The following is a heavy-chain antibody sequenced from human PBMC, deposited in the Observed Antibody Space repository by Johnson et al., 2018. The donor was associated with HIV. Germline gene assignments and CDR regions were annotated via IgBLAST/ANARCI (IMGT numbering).Heavy chain of an antibody. CDR1: GFTFDDYA. CDR3: AKDRGDYGGNRDAFDI. V-gene: IGHV3-9*01. Sequence: VQLVESGGGLVQPGRSLRLSCAASGFTFDDYAMHWVRQAPGKGLEWVSGISWNSGSIGYADSVKGRFTISRDNSKNTLYLQMNSLRAEDTAVYYCAKDRGDYGGNRDAFDIWGQGTMVTVSS. CDR2: ISWNSGSI. J-gene: IGHJ3*02. D-gene: IGHD4-23*01.